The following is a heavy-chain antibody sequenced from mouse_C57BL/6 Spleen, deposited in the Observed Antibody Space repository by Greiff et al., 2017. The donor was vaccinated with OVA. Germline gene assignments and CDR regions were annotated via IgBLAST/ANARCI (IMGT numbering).Heavy chain of an antibody. V-gene: IGHV1-55*01. J-gene: IGHJ2*01. D-gene: IGHD2-5*01. CDR1: GYTFTSYW. CDR3: ARGGSSNLYFDY. CDR2: IYPGSGST. Sequence: QVQLQQPGAELVKPGASVKMSCKASGYTFTSYWITWVKQRPGQGLEWIGDIYPGSGSTNYNEKFKSKATLTVDTSSSPAYMQLSSLTSEDSAVYYCARGGSSNLYFDYWGQGTTLTVSS.